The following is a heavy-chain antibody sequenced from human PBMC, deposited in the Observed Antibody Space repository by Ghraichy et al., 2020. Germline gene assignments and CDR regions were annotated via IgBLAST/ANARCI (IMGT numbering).Heavy chain of an antibody. J-gene: IGHJ4*02. CDR3: ARGLVRGPRGSDY. CDR1: GGSFSGYY. D-gene: IGHD3-10*01. Sequence: SETLSLTCAVYGGSFSGYYWSWIRQPPGKGLEWIGEINHSGSTNYNPSLKSRVTISVDTSKNQFSLKLSSVTAADTAVYYCARGLVRGPRGSDYWGQGTLVTVSS. V-gene: IGHV4-34*01. CDR2: INHSGST.